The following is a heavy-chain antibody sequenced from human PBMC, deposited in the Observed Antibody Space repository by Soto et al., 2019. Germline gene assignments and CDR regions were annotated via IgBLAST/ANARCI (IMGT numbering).Heavy chain of an antibody. CDR2: INHSGST. Sequence: QVQLQQWGAGLLKPSETLSLTCAVYGGSFSGYYWSWIRQPPGKGLEWIGEINHSGSTNYNPSLKRRVTISVATSKDQCSLKLSSVPAADTAVYYCARCGKGGSSLRFDYWGQGTLVTVSS. J-gene: IGHJ4*02. CDR3: ARCGKGGSSLRFDY. D-gene: IGHD1-26*01. CDR1: GGSFSGYY. V-gene: IGHV4-34*01.